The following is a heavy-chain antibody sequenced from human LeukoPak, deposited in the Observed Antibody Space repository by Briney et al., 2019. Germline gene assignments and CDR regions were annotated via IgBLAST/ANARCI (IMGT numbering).Heavy chain of an antibody. Sequence: PSETPSLTCTVSGGSISSYYWSWIRQPAGKGLEWIGRIYTSGSTNYNPSLKSRVTMSVDTSKNQFSLKLSSVTAADTAVYYCARVEDEYSSSGSSDYWGQGTLVTVSS. CDR3: ARVEDEYSSSGSSDY. CDR1: GGSISSYY. CDR2: IYTSGST. D-gene: IGHD6-6*01. V-gene: IGHV4-4*07. J-gene: IGHJ4*02.